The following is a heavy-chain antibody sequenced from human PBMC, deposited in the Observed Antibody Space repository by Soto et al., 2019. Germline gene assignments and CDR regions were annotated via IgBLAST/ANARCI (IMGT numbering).Heavy chain of an antibody. Sequence: GGSLRLSCVASGFTFSSYWIHWVRQAPGKGLVWVSRINSDGSSTTYADSVKGRFTISRDNAKNTLYLQMTSLRAEDTAVYYCARVSREVVPAAIDYWGQGTLVTVSS. D-gene: IGHD2-2*01. CDR3: ARVSREVVPAAIDY. CDR2: INSDGSST. V-gene: IGHV3-74*01. J-gene: IGHJ4*02. CDR1: GFTFSSYW.